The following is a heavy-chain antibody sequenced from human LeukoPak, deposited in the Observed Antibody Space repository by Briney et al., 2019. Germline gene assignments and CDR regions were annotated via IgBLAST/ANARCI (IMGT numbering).Heavy chain of an antibody. CDR1: GFTLSSYS. CDR3: ARASWGYYFDY. CDR2: ISSSSSYI. J-gene: IGHJ4*02. D-gene: IGHD7-27*01. Sequence: SGGSLRLSCAASGFTLSSYSMNWVRQAPGKGLEWVSSISSSSSYIYYADSVKGRFTISRDNAKNSLYLQMNSLRAEDTAVYYCARASWGYYFDYWGQGTLVTVSS. V-gene: IGHV3-21*01.